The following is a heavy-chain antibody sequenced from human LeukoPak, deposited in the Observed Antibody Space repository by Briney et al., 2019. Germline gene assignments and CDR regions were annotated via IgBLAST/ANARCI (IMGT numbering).Heavy chain of an antibody. D-gene: IGHD3-10*01. CDR2: IYYSGST. J-gene: IGHJ4*02. CDR3: ASPMVRGRSYDY. V-gene: IGHV4-39*01. CDR1: GGSISSSSYY. Sequence: SETLSLTCTVSGGSISSSSYYWGWIRQPPGKGLEWIGSIYYSGSTYYNLSLKSRVTISVDTSKNQFSLKLSSVTAADTAVYYCASPMVRGRSYDYWGQGTLVTVSS.